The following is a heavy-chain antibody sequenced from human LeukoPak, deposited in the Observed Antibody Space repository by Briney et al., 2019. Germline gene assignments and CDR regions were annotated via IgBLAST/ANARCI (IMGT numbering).Heavy chain of an antibody. Sequence: PGGSVRLSCAASGFTFSSSAMHWVRQASGKGLEWVGRIRSKAYNYATAYAASVKGRFTISRDDSKNTAYLQMNSLKTEDTAVYYCTSIVTDTGGNFGFDYWGQGTLVTVSS. J-gene: IGHJ4*02. CDR2: IRSKAYNYAT. V-gene: IGHV3-73*01. CDR1: GFTFSSSA. D-gene: IGHD4-23*01. CDR3: TSIVTDTGGNFGFDY.